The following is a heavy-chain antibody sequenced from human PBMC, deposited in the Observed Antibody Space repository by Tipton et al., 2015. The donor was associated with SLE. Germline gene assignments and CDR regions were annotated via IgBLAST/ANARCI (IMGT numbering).Heavy chain of an antibody. J-gene: IGHJ6*02. V-gene: IGHV4-59*11. D-gene: IGHD4-23*01. CDR2: VHSSWMS. Sequence: TLSLTCTVSGGSISGQYWSWIRQPPGKRLEYIGYVHSSWMSDFNPSLKSRVTISLDTPKKQFSLRVTSVTAADTARYYCARLGPLANVGGATYYHPLDVWGQGTTVTVSS. CDR1: GGSISGQY. CDR3: ARLGPLANVGGATYYHPLDV.